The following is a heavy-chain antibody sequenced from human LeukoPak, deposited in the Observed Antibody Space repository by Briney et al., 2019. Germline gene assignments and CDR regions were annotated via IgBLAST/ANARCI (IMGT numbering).Heavy chain of an antibody. V-gene: IGHV3-7*04. CDR3: ARDYFYPMDV. J-gene: IGHJ6*02. CDR2: IKHDGSEK. Sequence: PGGSLRLSCEASGFTFRIYWMSWVRQAPGKGLEWVANIKHDGSEKYYVDSAKGRFTISRDNAKNSLYLQMNSLRAEDTAVYYCARDYFYPMDVWGQGTTVTVSS. CDR1: GFTFRIYW.